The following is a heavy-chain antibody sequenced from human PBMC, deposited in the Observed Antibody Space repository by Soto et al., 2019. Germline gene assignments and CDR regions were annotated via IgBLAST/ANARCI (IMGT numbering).Heavy chain of an antibody. J-gene: IGHJ4*02. CDR1: GYTFTGYY. D-gene: IGHD1-20*01. CDR2: INPNSGGT. Sequence: ASVKVSCKASGYTFTGYYMHWVRQAPGQGLEWMGWINPNSGGTNYAQKFQGWVTMTRDTSISTAYMELSRLRSDDTAVYYCARASITGTTGYFDYWGQGTLVTVAS. CDR3: ARASITGTTGYFDY. V-gene: IGHV1-2*04.